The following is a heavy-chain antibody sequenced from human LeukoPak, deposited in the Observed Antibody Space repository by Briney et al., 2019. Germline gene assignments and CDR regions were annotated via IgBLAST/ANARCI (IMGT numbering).Heavy chain of an antibody. J-gene: IGHJ4*02. V-gene: IGHV3-49*04. CDR3: ARSIVVVTYYLDY. CDR1: GFSFGDYA. CDR2: IRSKRFGGTI. D-gene: IGHD2-21*02. Sequence: GGFLRLSCTTSGFSFGDYAMSWVRQAPGKGLEWIAFIRSKRFGGTIEYAASVKGRLTISRDDSKGTAYLQMNSLRPEDTAVYYCARSIVVVTYYLDYWGQGTLVTVSS.